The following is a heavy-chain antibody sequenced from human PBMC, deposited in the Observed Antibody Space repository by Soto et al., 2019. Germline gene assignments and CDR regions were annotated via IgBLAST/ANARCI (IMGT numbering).Heavy chain of an antibody. V-gene: IGHV3-23*01. CDR3: AKDPPWTVGPLAMEV. J-gene: IGHJ6*02. CDR1: GFAFSTHA. CDR2: FSGSGGNI. D-gene: IGHD1-26*01. Sequence: EVQLLESGGGLVQPGGSLRLSCVVSGFAFSTHAMSWVRQAPGKGLEWVSTFSGSGGNIYYAESVKGRLTISRDDSKNTLYLQMDSLRVEDTAVYYCAKDPPWTVGPLAMEVWGQGTTVTVSS.